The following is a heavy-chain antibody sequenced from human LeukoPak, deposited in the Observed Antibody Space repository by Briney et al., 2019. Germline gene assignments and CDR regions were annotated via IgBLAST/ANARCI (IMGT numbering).Heavy chain of an antibody. Sequence: SETPALTCTVSGGSISGSYWGRFRQRPGEGLEWIGFISETGSTDYNPPLERRITMSVDTSNNQFPLRVSSVTAADTAVYYCARHRRKYTREYHFDSWGQGTLVTVSS. CDR2: ISETGST. CDR1: GGSISGSY. J-gene: IGHJ4*02. V-gene: IGHV4-31*02. D-gene: IGHD6-6*01. CDR3: ARHRRKYTREYHFDS.